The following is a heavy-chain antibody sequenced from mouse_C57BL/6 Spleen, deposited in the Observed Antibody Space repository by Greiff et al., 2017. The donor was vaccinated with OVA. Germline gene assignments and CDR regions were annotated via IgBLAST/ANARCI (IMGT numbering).Heavy chain of an antibody. CDR3: VGYDYLYWYFDV. Sequence: VQLQQSGPGLVQPSQSLSITCTVSGFSLTSYGVHWVRQSPGKGLEWLGVIWSGGSTDYNAAFISRLSISKDNSKSQVFFKMNSLQADDTAIYYCVGYDYLYWYFDVWGTGTTVTVSS. CDR1: GFSLTSYG. D-gene: IGHD2-4*01. V-gene: IGHV2-2*01. J-gene: IGHJ1*03. CDR2: IWSGGST.